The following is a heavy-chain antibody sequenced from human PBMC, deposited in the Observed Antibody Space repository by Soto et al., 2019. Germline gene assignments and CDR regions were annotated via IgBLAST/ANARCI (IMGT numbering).Heavy chain of an antibody. CDR1: GFTFSSYG. D-gene: IGHD3-10*01. J-gene: IGHJ6*03. CDR3: AKDSWDGSGPTYYYYYYYMDV. CDR2: ISYDGSNK. V-gene: IGHV3-30*18. Sequence: GGSLRLSCAASGFTFSSYGTHWVRQAPGKGLEWVAVISYDGSNKYYADSVKGRFTISRDNSKNTLYLQMNSLRAEDTAVYYCAKDSWDGSGPTYYYYYYYMDVWGKGTTVTVSS.